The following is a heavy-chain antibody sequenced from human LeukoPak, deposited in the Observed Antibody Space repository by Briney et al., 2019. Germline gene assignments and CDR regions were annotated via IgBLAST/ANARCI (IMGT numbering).Heavy chain of an antibody. Sequence: ASVKVSCKASGGTFTSYYMHWVRQAPGQGLEWMGIINPSGGSTSYAQKFQGRVTMTRDTSTSTVYMELSSLRSEDTAVYYCARLISIAVAGTVEDYWGQGTLVTVSS. CDR1: GGTFTSYY. J-gene: IGHJ4*02. V-gene: IGHV1-46*01. CDR3: ARLISIAVAGTVEDY. CDR2: INPSGGST. D-gene: IGHD6-19*01.